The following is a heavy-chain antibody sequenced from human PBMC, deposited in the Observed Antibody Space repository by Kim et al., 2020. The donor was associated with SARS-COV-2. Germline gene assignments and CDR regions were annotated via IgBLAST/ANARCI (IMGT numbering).Heavy chain of an antibody. CDR1: GYTFTSYW. D-gene: IGHD4-17*01. Sequence: GESLKISCQGSGYTFTSYWIGWVRQMPGKGLEWMGIIYPGDSDTRYSPSFQGQVTISADKSISTAYLQWSSLKASDTAMYYCARQRGRHYGDSVSIDYWGQGTLVTVSS. CDR3: ARQRGRHYGDSVSIDY. J-gene: IGHJ4*02. CDR2: IYPGDSDT. V-gene: IGHV5-51*01.